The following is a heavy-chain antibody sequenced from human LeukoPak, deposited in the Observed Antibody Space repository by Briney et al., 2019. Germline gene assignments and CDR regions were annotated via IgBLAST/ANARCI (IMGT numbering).Heavy chain of an antibody. CDR1: GGTFSSYA. V-gene: IGHV1-69*05. CDR2: IIPIFGTA. J-gene: IGHJ3*02. D-gene: IGHD5-24*01. Sequence: GSSVKVSCKASGGTFSSYAISWVRQAPGQGLEWMGGIIPIFGTANYAQKFQGRVTITTDESTSTAYMELSSLRSEDTAVYYCAREDPNGSPGAFDIWGQGTMVTVSS. CDR3: AREDPNGSPGAFDI.